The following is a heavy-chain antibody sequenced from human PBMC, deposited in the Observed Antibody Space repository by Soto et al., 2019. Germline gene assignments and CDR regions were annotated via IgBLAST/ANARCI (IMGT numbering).Heavy chain of an antibody. Sequence: GGSLRLSCAASGFTFSSYAMSWVRQAPGKGLEWVSAISGSGGSTYYADSVKGRFTISRDNSKNTLYLQMNSLRAEDTAVYYCAKDGEKGKLRFLEWLSPFDYWGQGTLVTVSS. D-gene: IGHD3-3*01. J-gene: IGHJ4*02. CDR1: GFTFSSYA. V-gene: IGHV3-23*01. CDR3: AKDGEKGKLRFLEWLSPFDY. CDR2: ISGSGGST.